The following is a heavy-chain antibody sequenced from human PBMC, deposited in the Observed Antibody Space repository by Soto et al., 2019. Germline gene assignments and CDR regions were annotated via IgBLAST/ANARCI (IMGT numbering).Heavy chain of an antibody. V-gene: IGHV2-5*02. Sequence: QITLKESGPTLVKPTQTLTLTCTFSGFSLSTSRVGVGWIRQPPGKALEWLALIYWDDDTRYSPSLKNRLTITKNTSKNHVVLTMTNADPVDTATYYCVHTSGSGNSACFDYWGQGTLVTVSS. D-gene: IGHD3-10*01. J-gene: IGHJ4*02. CDR1: GFSLSTSRVG. CDR2: IYWDDDT. CDR3: VHTSGSGNSACFDY.